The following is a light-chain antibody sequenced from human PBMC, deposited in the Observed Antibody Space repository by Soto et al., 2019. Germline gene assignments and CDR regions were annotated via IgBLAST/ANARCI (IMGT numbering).Light chain of an antibody. CDR2: DAS. J-gene: IGKJ2*01. CDR1: QSVSSSY. V-gene: IGKV3-20*01. CDR3: QQYGSYPYT. Sequence: EIVLTQSPGTLSLSPGERATLSCRASQSVSSSYLAWYQQKPGQAPKLLIYDASSRATGIPDRFSGSGSGTDFTLTISRLEPEDFALYFCQQYGSYPYTFGQGTKLEIK.